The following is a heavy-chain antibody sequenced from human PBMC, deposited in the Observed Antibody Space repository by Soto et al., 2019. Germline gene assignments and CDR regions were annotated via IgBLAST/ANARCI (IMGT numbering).Heavy chain of an antibody. D-gene: IGHD6-6*01. CDR1: GFTFSGYA. Sequence: QVQLVESGGGVVQPGRSLRLSCAASGFTFSGYAMHWVRQAPGKGLEWAAATSYDENFKYYADSVKGRFTISRDNSKNTLFLQMNSLRTEDTAMYYCARQGGSSGIWYFDYWGQGSQVTVSS. V-gene: IGHV3-30*04. CDR2: TSYDENFK. J-gene: IGHJ4*02. CDR3: ARQGGSSGIWYFDY.